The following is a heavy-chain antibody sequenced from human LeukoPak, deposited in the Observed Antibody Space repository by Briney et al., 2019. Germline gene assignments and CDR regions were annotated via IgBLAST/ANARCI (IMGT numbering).Heavy chain of an antibody. CDR1: GFTFSSYS. Sequence: PGGSLRLSCAASGFTFSSYSMNWVRQAPGKGLEWVSSISTSRSYIYYADSVKGRFTISRDNAKNSLYLQMNSLRAEDTAVYYCARAPDDYVWGSYRFRYYFDYWGQGTLVTVSS. D-gene: IGHD3-16*02. V-gene: IGHV3-21*01. CDR2: ISTSRSYI. CDR3: ARAPDDYVWGSYRFRYYFDY. J-gene: IGHJ4*02.